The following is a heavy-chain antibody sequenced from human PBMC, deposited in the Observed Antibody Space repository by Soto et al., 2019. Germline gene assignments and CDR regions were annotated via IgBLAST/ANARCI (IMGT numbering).Heavy chain of an antibody. CDR3: ARAPTNYTPDY. Sequence: SETLSLTCTVSAGSLITTTYYWGWLRQPPGRGLEWIGSVYYSGSTYYNPSLKSRVTISVDTSMNQFSLMLSSVTAADTAVYFCARAPTNYTPDYWGLGNLVTVSS. J-gene: IGHJ4*02. D-gene: IGHD4-4*01. CDR2: VYYSGST. V-gene: IGHV4-39*01. CDR1: AGSLITTTYY.